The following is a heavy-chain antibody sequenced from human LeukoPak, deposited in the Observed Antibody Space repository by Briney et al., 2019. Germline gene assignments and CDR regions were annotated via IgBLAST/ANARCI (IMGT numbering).Heavy chain of an antibody. CDR2: IYTSGGT. Sequence: SETLSLTCTVSGGSLSSQYWGWIRQPPGKGLEWIGYIYTSGGTNYNPSLKSRVTISVDTSQNQFSLKLNSVTPADTAVYYCARRDGYYYYMDVWGKGTTVIVSS. CDR3: ARRDGYYYYMDV. CDR1: GGSLSSQY. J-gene: IGHJ6*03. V-gene: IGHV4-4*09.